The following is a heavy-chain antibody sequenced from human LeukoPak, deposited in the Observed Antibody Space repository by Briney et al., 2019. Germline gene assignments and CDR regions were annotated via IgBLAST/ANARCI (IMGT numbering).Heavy chain of an antibody. Sequence: PGGSLRLSCAASGFTVSSNYMSWVRQAPGKGLEWVSVISSGDSTYYADSVKGRFTISRDNSKNTLYVQMNSLRAEDTAVYYCAREEGYNPLWGQGNPGTVSS. J-gene: IGHJ4*03. CDR2: ISSGDST. CDR3: AREEGYNPL. V-gene: IGHV3-53*01. D-gene: IGHD1-1*01. CDR1: GFTVSSNY.